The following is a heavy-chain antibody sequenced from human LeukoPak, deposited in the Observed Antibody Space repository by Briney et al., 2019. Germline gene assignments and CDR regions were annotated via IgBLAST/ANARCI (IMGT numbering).Heavy chain of an antibody. V-gene: IGHV1-69*04. Sequence: VASVKVSCKASGGTFSSYAISWVRQAPGQGLEWMGRIIPILGIANYAQKFQGRVTITADKSTSTAYMELSSLRSEDTAVYYCARARDGFLGPRDYDFDYWGQGTLVTVSS. J-gene: IGHJ4*02. D-gene: IGHD5-24*01. CDR1: GGTFSSYA. CDR2: IIPILGIA. CDR3: ARARDGFLGPRDYDFDY.